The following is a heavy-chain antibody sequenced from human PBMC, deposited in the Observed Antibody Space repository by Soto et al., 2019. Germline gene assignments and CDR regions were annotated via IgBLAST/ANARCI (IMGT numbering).Heavy chain of an antibody. J-gene: IGHJ6*03. CDR2: ISAYIVNT. CDR3: ACNHPATTPYYMDV. V-gene: IGHV1-18*01. Sequence: ASEKVSGKGAGSSFNSYGMSWVRQALVQALECLGLISAYIVNTTSSHHLQSTVTMTTHTSSRTAYILLSILISDDTAVYFCACNHPATTPYYMDVWPQGTTVTVSS. D-gene: IGHD1-7*01. CDR1: GSSFNSYG.